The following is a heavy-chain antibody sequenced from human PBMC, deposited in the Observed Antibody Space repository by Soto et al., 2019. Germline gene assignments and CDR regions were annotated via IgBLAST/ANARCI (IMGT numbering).Heavy chain of an antibody. CDR3: ARVLQGGSSTSCYLDY. Sequence: SETLSLTCAVYGGSFSGYYWSWIRQPPGKGLEWIGEINHSGSTNYNPSLKSRVTISVDTSKNQFSLKLSSVTAADTAVYYCARVLQGGSSTSCYLDYWGQGTLVTVS. D-gene: IGHD2-2*01. V-gene: IGHV4-34*01. J-gene: IGHJ4*02. CDR1: GGSFSGYY. CDR2: INHSGST.